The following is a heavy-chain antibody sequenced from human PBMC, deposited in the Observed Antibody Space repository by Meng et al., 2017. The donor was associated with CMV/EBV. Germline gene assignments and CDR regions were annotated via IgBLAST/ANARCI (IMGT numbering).Heavy chain of an antibody. Sequence: GESLKISCAAPGFTFSSYAMHWVRQAPGKGLEWVAVISYDGSNKYYADSVKGRFTISRDNSKNTLYLQMNSLRAEDTAVYYCAKTGTGSIAADAFDIWGQGTMVTVSS. CDR2: ISYDGSNK. V-gene: IGHV3-30-3*02. D-gene: IGHD6-25*01. J-gene: IGHJ3*02. CDR1: GFTFSSYA. CDR3: AKTGTGSIAADAFDI.